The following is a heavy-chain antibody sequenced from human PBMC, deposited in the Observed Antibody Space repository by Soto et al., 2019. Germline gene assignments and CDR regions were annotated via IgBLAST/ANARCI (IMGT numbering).Heavy chain of an antibody. CDR2: INWNRGSI. D-gene: IGHD6-6*01. CDR1: GFTFDDYA. CDR3: AKDDYSSSSGMDY. Sequence: EVQLVESGGGLVQPGRSLRLSCAASGFTFDDYAMHWVRQAPGKGLEWVSSINWNRGSIGDADSVKGRFTISRDNAKNSLYLQMNSLRAADTALYYCAKDDYSSSSGMDYWGQGTLVTVSS. J-gene: IGHJ4*02. V-gene: IGHV3-9*01.